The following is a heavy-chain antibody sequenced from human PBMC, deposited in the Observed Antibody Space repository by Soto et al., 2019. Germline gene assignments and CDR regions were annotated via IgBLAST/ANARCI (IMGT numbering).Heavy chain of an antibody. V-gene: IGHV3-11*06. Sequence: QVLLVESGGGLVKPGGSLRLSCAGSGFTFSDYYMTWIRQAPGKGLEWLSSISPTGTYISYADSVKGRFTISRDYAKTSVFLQINSLRADDTALYYCARARGLEYSSSFDSFDVWGQGTMVSVSS. CDR2: ISPTGTYI. D-gene: IGHD6-6*01. J-gene: IGHJ3*01. CDR1: GFTFSDYY. CDR3: ARARGLEYSSSFDSFDV.